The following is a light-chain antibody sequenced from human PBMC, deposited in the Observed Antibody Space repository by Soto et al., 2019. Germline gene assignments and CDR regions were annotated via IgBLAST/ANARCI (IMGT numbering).Light chain of an antibody. CDR2: DVS. Sequence: QSALTQPRSVSGSPGQSVTISCTGTSSDVGGYNYVSWYQQHLGKAPKLMIYDVSKRPSGVPDRFSGSKSGNTASLTISGLQAENEAHYYCCSYAGSYTWVFGGGTKLTVL. CDR1: SSDVGGYNY. CDR3: CSYAGSYTWV. J-gene: IGLJ3*02. V-gene: IGLV2-11*01.